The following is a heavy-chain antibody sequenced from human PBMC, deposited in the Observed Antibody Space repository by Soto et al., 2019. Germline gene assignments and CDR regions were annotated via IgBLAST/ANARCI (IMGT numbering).Heavy chain of an antibody. V-gene: IGHV4-31*02. CDR3: AKARGTFYS. J-gene: IGHJ4*02. CDR1: GGSISSGAYY. D-gene: IGHD2-15*01. CDR2: IYYDGST. Sequence: LCGGSISSGAYYWSWIRQLPGKGLEWIGYIYYDGSTYYNPSLKSRVTISVDTSKNQFSLNLTSVTAADTAVYYCAKARGTFYSWGQGTLVTVSS.